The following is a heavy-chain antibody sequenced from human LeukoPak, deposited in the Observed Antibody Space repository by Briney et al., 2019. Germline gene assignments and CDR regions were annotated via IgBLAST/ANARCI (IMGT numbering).Heavy chain of an antibody. Sequence: PGGSLRLPCAVSGFPFSSYSMNWVRQAPGKGLEWVSYICNSRNYIFYADSVKGRFTISRDNAKNSLYLQMNSLRAEDTAVYYCARDPYYYDSSGYYGEGFDYWGQGTLVTVSS. V-gene: IGHV3-21*01. CDR2: ICNSRNYI. D-gene: IGHD3-22*01. J-gene: IGHJ4*02. CDR3: ARDPYYYDSSGYYGEGFDY. CDR1: GFPFSSYS.